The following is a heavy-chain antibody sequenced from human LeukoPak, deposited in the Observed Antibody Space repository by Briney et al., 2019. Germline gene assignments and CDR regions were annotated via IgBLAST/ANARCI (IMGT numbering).Heavy chain of an antibody. CDR3: ARYTAMVLLDA. D-gene: IGHD5-18*01. J-gene: IGHJ5*02. CDR2: IIPILGIA. V-gene: IGHV1-69*02. CDR1: GYTFTGYY. Sequence: GASVKVSCKASGYTFTGYYMHWVRQAPGQGLEWMGRIIPILGIANYAQKFQGRVTITADKSTSTAYMELSSLRSEDTAVYYCARYTAMVLLDAWGQGTLVTVSS.